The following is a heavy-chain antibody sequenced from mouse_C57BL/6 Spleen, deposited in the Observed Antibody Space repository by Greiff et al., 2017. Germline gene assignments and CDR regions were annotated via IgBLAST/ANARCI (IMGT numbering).Heavy chain of an antibody. CDR3: AHSTMVPSAMGY. CDR1: GFNIKNTY. V-gene: IGHV14-3*01. Sequence: EVKLVESVAELVRPGASVKLSCTASGFNIKNTYMHWVKQRPEQGLEWIGRIDPANGNTKYAPKFQGKATITADTSSNTAYLQLSSLTSEDTAIYYCAHSTMVPSAMGYWGQGASVTVSS. D-gene: IGHD2-2*01. CDR2: IDPANGNT. J-gene: IGHJ4*01.